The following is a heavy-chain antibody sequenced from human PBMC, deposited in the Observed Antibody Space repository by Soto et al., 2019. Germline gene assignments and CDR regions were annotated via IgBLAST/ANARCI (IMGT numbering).Heavy chain of an antibody. Sequence: SVKVSCKASGYTFTSYVISWVRQAPGQGLEWMGWISAYNGNTNYAQKLQGRVTMTTDTSTSTAYMELRSLRSDDTDVYYCARAQKLRRSSSWWSGYYYGMDVWGQGTTVTVSS. D-gene: IGHD6-13*01. CDR2: ISAYNGNT. J-gene: IGHJ6*02. CDR1: GYTFTSYV. CDR3: ARAQKLRRSSSWWSGYYYGMDV. V-gene: IGHV1-18*01.